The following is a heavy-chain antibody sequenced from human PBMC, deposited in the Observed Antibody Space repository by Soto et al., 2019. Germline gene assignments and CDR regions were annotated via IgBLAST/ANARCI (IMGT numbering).Heavy chain of an antibody. CDR2: ISYDGSNK. CDR3: ARDATGYSSSSTNFQH. J-gene: IGHJ1*01. V-gene: IGHV3-30-3*01. CDR1: GFTFSSYA. Sequence: QVQLVESGGGVVQPGRSLRLSCAASGFTFSSYAMHWFRQAPGKGLEWVAVISYDGSNKYYAGSVKGRFTISRDNSKNTLYLQMNSLRAEDTAVYYCARDATGYSSSSTNFQHWGQGTLVTVSS. D-gene: IGHD6-13*01.